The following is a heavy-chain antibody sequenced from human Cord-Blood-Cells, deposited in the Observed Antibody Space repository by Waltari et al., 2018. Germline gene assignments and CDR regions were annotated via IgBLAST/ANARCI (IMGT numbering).Heavy chain of an antibody. Sequence: QVQLVQSGAEVKTTGASVKVSCKVSGYTITELSTHWVRQAPGKGLEWLGGFDPEDGETIYAQKFQGRVTMTEDTSTDTAYMELSSLRSEDTAVYYCATWLGDSSGYSLDYWGQGTLVTVSS. CDR1: GYTITELS. J-gene: IGHJ4*02. CDR3: ATWLGDSSGYSLDY. CDR2: FDPEDGET. V-gene: IGHV1-24*01. D-gene: IGHD3-22*01.